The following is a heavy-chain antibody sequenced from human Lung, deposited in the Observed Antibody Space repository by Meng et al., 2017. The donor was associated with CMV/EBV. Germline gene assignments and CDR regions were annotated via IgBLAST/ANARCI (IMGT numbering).Heavy chain of an antibody. CDR3: ARVGGMTTRVRGVRYHSGLDV. CDR2: INPDSGGT. J-gene: IGHJ6*02. V-gene: IGHV1-2*02. D-gene: IGHD3-10*01. CDR1: GYTLTDYY. Sequence: ASVKVSCKPSGYTLTDYYLHWARQAPGQGLEWMGWINPDSGGTYFAQKFQGRVTMTRDTSISTAYMELSSLRSADTAVYYCARVGGMTTRVRGVRYHSGLDVWGQGTTVTVSS.